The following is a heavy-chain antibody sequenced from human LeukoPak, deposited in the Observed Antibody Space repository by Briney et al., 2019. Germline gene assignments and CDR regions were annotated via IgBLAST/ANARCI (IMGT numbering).Heavy chain of an antibody. CDR3: ARGRSNYYGMDV. CDR2: IYYNGNT. Sequence: SETLSLTCTVSGGSVSSGSYYWNWIRRPPGKGLEWIGYIYYNGNTNYSPSLKSRVTMSVDTSKNLFSLKVSSVTAADTAVYYCARGRSNYYGMDVWGQGTTVTVSS. D-gene: IGHD1-26*01. V-gene: IGHV4-61*01. J-gene: IGHJ6*02. CDR1: GGSVSSGSYY.